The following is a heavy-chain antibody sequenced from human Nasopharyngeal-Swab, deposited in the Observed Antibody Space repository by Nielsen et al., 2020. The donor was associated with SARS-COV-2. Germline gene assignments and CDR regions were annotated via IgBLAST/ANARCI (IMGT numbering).Heavy chain of an antibody. CDR2: IYYSGST. J-gene: IGHJ3*02. D-gene: IGHD3-3*01. CDR3: ARARSSITIFGVVNPVDAFDI. Sequence: LRLPCTVSGGSISSGGYYWSRIRQHPGKGLEWIGYIYYSGSTYYNPSLKRRVTISVDTSKNQFSLKLCSVTAADTAVYYCARARSSITIFGVVNPVDAFDIWGQGTMVTVSS. CDR1: GGSISSGGYY. V-gene: IGHV4-31*03.